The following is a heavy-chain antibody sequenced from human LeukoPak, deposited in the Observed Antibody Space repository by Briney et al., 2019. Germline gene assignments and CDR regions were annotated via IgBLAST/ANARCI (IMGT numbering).Heavy chain of an antibody. V-gene: IGHV3-7*01. CDR2: IKNDGAVK. CDR1: GFTFSYHW. J-gene: IGHJ4*02. D-gene: IGHD6-13*01. Sequence: TGGSLRLSCAACGFTFSYHWMTWVRQAPGKGMEWVANIKNDGAVKNYVDSVKGRFTISRDNAKNSLYLQMNSLRAEDTAVYYCAKDSYSKGDFWGQGVLVTVSS. CDR3: AKDSYSKGDF.